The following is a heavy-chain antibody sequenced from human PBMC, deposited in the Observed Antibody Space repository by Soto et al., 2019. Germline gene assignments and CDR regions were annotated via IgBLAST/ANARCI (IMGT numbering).Heavy chain of an antibody. Sequence: QIQLVQSGAEVKKPGSSVKVSCKASGGTSSSYAISWVRQAPGQGLEWMGGIIPIFGTANYAQKFQGRVTITADESTSTAYMELSSLRSEDTAVYYCARDPSNDYGDYWWFDPWGQGTLVTVSS. D-gene: IGHD4-17*01. CDR2: IIPIFGTA. CDR1: GGTSSSYA. CDR3: ARDPSNDYGDYWWFDP. J-gene: IGHJ5*02. V-gene: IGHV1-69*12.